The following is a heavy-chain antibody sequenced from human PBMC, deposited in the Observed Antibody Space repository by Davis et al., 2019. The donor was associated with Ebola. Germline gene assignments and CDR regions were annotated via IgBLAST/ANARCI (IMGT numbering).Heavy chain of an antibody. J-gene: IGHJ4*02. CDR1: GFTFSSYA. CDR3: ARGLWGLDY. D-gene: IGHD3-16*01. Sequence: PGGSLRLSCAASGFTFSSYAMSWVRQAPGKGLEWVSGISGSGGSTYYADSVKGRFTISRDNAKNTLYLQMNSLRVEDTAVYYCARGLWGLDYWGQGTLVTVSS. CDR2: ISGSGGST. V-gene: IGHV3-23*01.